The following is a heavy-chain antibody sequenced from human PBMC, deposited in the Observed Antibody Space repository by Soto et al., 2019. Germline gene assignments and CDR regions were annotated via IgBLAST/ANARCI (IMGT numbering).Heavy chain of an antibody. CDR1: GFMFDHYA. D-gene: IGHD3-9*01. Sequence: GGSLRLSCVASGFMFDHYAMSCVRQAPGKGLEWVSGIIGSGGSTSYADSVRGRFTISRDNSKNTLSLQLNSLRAEDTAIYYCAKNDWDRAWYYFAYSCQGTLVTV. CDR3: AKNDWDRAWYYFAY. J-gene: IGHJ4*02. CDR2: IIGSGGST. V-gene: IGHV3-23*01.